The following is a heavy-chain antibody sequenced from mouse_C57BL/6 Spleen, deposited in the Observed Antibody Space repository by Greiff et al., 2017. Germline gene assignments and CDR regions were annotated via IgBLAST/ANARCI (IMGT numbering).Heavy chain of an antibody. Sequence: VQLQQSGPELVKPGASVKISCKASGYAFSSSWMNWVKQRPGKGLEWIGRIYPGDGDTNYNGKFKGKATLTADKSSSSAYMQLSSLTSEDSAVYVCARSGIYYYGSSYWYFEVWGTGTTVTVSS. J-gene: IGHJ1*03. CDR3: ARSGIYYYGSSYWYFEV. CDR1: GYAFSSSW. D-gene: IGHD1-1*01. CDR2: IYPGDGDT. V-gene: IGHV1-82*01.